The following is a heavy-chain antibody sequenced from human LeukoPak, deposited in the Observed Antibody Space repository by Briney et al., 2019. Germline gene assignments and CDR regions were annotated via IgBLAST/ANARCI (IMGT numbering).Heavy chain of an antibody. CDR1: GYTFTSYY. CDR3: ARDGLRFLEWFEGAFDI. V-gene: IGHV1-46*01. CDR2: INPSGGST. Sequence: ASVKVSCKASGYTFTSYYMHWVRQAPGQGLEWMGIINPSGGSTSYAQKFQGRVTMTRDTSTSTVYMELSSLRSEDTAVYYCARDGLRFLEWFEGAFDIWGQGTTVTVSS. D-gene: IGHD3-3*01. J-gene: IGHJ3*02.